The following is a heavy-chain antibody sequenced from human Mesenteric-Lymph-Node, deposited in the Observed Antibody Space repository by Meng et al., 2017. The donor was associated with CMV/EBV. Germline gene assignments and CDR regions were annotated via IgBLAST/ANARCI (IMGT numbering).Heavy chain of an antibody. V-gene: IGHV3-7*01. CDR3: ARSVDYDDSSGYLINY. CDR2: IKQDGSEK. J-gene: IGHJ4*02. Sequence: GESLKISCAASGFTFRSYWMTWVRQAPGMGLEWVANIKQDGSEKYYADSVKGRFTISRDNAKNSLFLQMDSLRGEDTAVYYCARSVDYDDSSGYLINYWGQGTLVTVSS. D-gene: IGHD3-22*01. CDR1: GFTFRSYW.